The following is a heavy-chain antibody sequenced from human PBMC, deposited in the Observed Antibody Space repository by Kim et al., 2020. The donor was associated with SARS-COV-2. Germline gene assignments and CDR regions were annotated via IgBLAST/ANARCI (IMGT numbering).Heavy chain of an antibody. CDR1: GFTFTGYA. D-gene: IGHD2-2*03. CDR3: MKGGWGWIWDH. Sequence: GGSLRLSCTTSGFTFTGYAMSWVRQAPGKGLEWVSSIDGSDGTTYYVDSVKCRFTISRDNSKNTLYLQINSLRADDTAVYYCMKGGWGWIWDHWGQGTRVTVSS. J-gene: IGHJ4*02. CDR2: IDGSDGTT. V-gene: IGHV3-23*01.